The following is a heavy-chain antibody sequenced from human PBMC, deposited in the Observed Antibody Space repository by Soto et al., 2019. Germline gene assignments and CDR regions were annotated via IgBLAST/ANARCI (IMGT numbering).Heavy chain of an antibody. CDR3: ARGGIAAPDAFDI. J-gene: IGHJ3*02. CDR1: GYTSTNYY. D-gene: IGHD6-13*01. V-gene: IGHV1-46*01. Sequence: GASVKVSCKASGYTSTNYYMHWVRQAPGQGLEWMGIINPSGGSRSDAQNFQGRVTMTRDTSTSTFYMELSSLRSEDTAVCYCARGGIAAPDAFDIWGQGTMVTVSS. CDR2: INPSGGSR.